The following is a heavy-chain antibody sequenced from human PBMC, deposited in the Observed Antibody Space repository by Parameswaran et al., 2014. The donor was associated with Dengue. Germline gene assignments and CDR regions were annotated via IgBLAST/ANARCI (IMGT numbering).Heavy chain of an antibody. J-gene: IGHJ4*02. V-gene: IGHV3-48*04. Sequence: VRQAPGKGLEWVSYISSSSSTIYYADSVKGRFTISRDNAKNSLYLQMNSLRAEDTAVYYCARLYDLFDYWGQGTLVTVSS. CDR2: ISSSSSTI. CDR3: ARLYDLFDY. D-gene: IGHD2-8*01.